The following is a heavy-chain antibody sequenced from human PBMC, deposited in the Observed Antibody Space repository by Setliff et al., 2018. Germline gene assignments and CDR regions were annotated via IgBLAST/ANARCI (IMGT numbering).Heavy chain of an antibody. CDR3: ARGLMVRRSNWFDP. V-gene: IGHV1-8*02. D-gene: IGHD3-10*01. CDR2: INPNSGNT. CDR1: GYTFTSYD. Sequence: ASVKVSCKASGYTFTSYDINWVRQATGQGLEWMGWINPNSGNTGYAQKFQGRVTMTRNTSISTAYMELSSLRSEDTAVYYCARGLMVRRSNWFDPWGQGTLVTVSS. J-gene: IGHJ5*02.